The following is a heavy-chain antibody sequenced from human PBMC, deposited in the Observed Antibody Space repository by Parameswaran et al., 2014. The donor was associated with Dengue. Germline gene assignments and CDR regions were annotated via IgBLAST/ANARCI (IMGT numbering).Heavy chain of an antibody. CDR2: MNPNSGNT. CDR3: ARRARFGYFDWLWEFDY. Sequence: WVRQAPGQGLEWMGWMNPNSGNTGYAQKFQGRVTITRNTSISTAYMELSSLRSEDTAVYYCARRARFGYFDWLWEFDYWGQGTLVTVSS. D-gene: IGHD3-9*01. V-gene: IGHV1-8*03. J-gene: IGHJ4*02.